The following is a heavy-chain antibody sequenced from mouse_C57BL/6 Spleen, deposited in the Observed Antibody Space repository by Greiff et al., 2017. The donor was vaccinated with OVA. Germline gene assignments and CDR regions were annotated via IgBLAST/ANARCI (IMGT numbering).Heavy chain of an antibody. Sequence: EVQGVESGGDLVKPGGSLKLSCAASGFTFSSYGMSWVRQTPDKRLEWVATISSGGSYTYYPDSVKGRFTISRDNAKNTLYLQMSSLKSEDTAMYYCARHRAITTVVADAMDYWGQGTSVTVSS. CDR1: GFTFSSYG. D-gene: IGHD1-1*01. V-gene: IGHV5-6*01. J-gene: IGHJ4*01. CDR3: ARHRAITTVVADAMDY. CDR2: ISSGGSYT.